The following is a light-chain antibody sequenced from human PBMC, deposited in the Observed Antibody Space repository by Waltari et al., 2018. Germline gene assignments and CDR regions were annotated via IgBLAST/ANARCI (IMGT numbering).Light chain of an antibody. CDR2: KAS. Sequence: DIQMTQSPSTLSASVGDRVTITCRASQSISSWLAWYQQKPGKPPKLLIYKASSLESGVPSRFSGSGSGTEFTLTINSLQPDDFATYYCQHYYSYPLTFGGRTKVEIK. CDR1: QSISSW. V-gene: IGKV1-5*03. CDR3: QHYYSYPLT. J-gene: IGKJ4*01.